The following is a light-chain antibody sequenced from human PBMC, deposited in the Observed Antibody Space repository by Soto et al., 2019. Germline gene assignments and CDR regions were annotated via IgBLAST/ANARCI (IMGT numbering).Light chain of an antibody. J-gene: IGKJ2*01. CDR1: QSISRW. Sequence: DIQMTQSPSTLSASVGDRVTITCRASQSISRWLAWFQQKQGKAPTLLIYDASRLESGGPPRLSGSGSWTEFTLTISSLQPDDVATYYCQQYNSFSPHTFGQGTKLEIK. CDR3: QQYNSFSPHT. V-gene: IGKV1-5*01. CDR2: DAS.